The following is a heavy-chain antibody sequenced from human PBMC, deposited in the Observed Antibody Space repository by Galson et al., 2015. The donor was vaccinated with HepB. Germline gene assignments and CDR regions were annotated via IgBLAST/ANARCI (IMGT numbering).Heavy chain of an antibody. CDR1: GGSISSSNW. V-gene: IGHV4-4*02. D-gene: IGHD7-27*01. CDR3: ARLWASNWEIDY. Sequence: ETLSLTCAVSGGSISSSNWWSWVRQPPGKGLEWIGEIYHSGNTYYNPSLKSRVTMSVDTSKNQFSLKLNSVTAADTAVYYCARLWASNWEIDYWGQGTLVTVSS. J-gene: IGHJ4*02. CDR2: IYHSGNT.